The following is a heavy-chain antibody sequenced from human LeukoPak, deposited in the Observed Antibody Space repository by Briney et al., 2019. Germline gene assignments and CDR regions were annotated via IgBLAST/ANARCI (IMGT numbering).Heavy chain of an antibody. CDR1: GFTFSDHY. CDR3: ATRVESGSYFVSWFDP. V-gene: IGHV1-8*02. J-gene: IGHJ5*02. Sequence: ASVKVSCKSSGFTFSDHYIHWVRQATGQGLEWMGWMNPNSGNTGYAQKFQGRVTMTRNTSISTAYMELSSLRSEDTAVYYCATRVESGSYFVSWFDPWGQGTLVTVSS. CDR2: MNPNSGNT. D-gene: IGHD3-10*01.